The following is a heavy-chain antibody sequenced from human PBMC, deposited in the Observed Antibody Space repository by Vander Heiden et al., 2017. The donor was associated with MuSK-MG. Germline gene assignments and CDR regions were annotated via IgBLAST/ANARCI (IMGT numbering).Heavy chain of an antibody. J-gene: IGHJ4*02. CDR2: IRSSSSYI. CDR3: ARLRDTVASKGAYYFDY. D-gene: IGHD4-17*01. Sequence: EVQLVESGGGLVKPGGSLRLSCAASGFTSSSYSMNWVRQAPGKGLEWVSSIRSSSSYIYYANSVKGRFTISRDNAKNSLYLQMNSLRAEDTAVYYCARLRDTVASKGAYYFDYWGQGTLVTVSS. CDR1: GFTSSSYS. V-gene: IGHV3-21*01.